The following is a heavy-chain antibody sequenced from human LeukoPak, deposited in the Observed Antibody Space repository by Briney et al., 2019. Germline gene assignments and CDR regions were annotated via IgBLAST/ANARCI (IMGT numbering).Heavy chain of an antibody. J-gene: IGHJ3*02. CDR2: ISSSSSTI. CDR1: GFTFSSYS. V-gene: IGHV3-48*04. Sequence: GGSLRLSCAASGFTFSSYSMNWVRQAPGKGLEWVSYISSSSSTIYYADSVKGRFTISRDNAKNSLYLQMNSLRAEDTAVYYCARTRLGELSFYAFDIWGQGTMVTVSS. CDR3: ARTRLGELSFYAFDI. D-gene: IGHD3-16*02.